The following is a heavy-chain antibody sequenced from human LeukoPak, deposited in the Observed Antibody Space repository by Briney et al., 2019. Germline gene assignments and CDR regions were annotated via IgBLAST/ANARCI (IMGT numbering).Heavy chain of an antibody. J-gene: IGHJ3*01. CDR2: IIVGSGAT. CDR1: GFTFSTSA. CDR3: AAELYGVYTDCCTFHL. Sequence: SVKVSCKTSGFTFSTSAVQWVRQARGQRLEWIGWIIVGSGATNYAQSLQGRFTITRDMSTNTAYMELSSLGSEDSAVYYCAAELYGVYTDCCTFHLWGQGTLVTVSS. V-gene: IGHV1-58*01. D-gene: IGHD4-17*01.